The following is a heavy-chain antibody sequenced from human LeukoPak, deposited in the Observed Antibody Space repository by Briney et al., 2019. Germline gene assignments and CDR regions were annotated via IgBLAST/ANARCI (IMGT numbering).Heavy chain of an antibody. D-gene: IGHD3-10*01. CDR1: GGSFSGYY. Sequence: PSETLSLTCAVYGGSFSGYYWSWIRRPPGKGLEWIGYIYYSGSTYYNPSLKSRVTISVDTSKNQFSLKLSSVTAADTAVYYCARAKRGTQDYYGSGSYYGGHNWFDPWGQGTLVTVSS. CDR2: IYYSGST. J-gene: IGHJ5*02. V-gene: IGHV4-34*09. CDR3: ARAKRGTQDYYGSGSYYGGHNWFDP.